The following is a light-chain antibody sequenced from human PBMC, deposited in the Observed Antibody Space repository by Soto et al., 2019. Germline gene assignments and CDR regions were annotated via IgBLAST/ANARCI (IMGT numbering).Light chain of an antibody. V-gene: IGLV4-69*01. J-gene: IGLJ1*01. Sequence: QPVLTQSPSASASLGASVKLTCTLSSGHSSYAIAWHQQQPEKGPRYLMKLNSDGSHNKGDGIPDRFSGSSSGAERYLTISSLQSEDEADYYCCSYAGSYTYVFGTGTKVTVL. CDR2: LNSDGSH. CDR1: SGHSSYA. CDR3: CSYAGSYTYV.